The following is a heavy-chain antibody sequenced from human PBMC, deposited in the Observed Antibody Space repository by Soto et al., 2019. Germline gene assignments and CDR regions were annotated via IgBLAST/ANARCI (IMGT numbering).Heavy chain of an antibody. V-gene: IGHV1-2*02. CDR3: AREIYGDNGGFYX. CDR2: INPNSGGT. Sequence: ASVKVSCKASGNTLAGYYMHWVRQAPGQGLEWMGWINPNSGGTNYAQKFQGRVTMTRDTSISTSYMELSSLRSDDTAVYYCAREIYGDNGGFYXWGQGTLVTVSX. J-gene: IGHJ4*02. CDR1: GNTLAGYY. D-gene: IGHD2-21*02.